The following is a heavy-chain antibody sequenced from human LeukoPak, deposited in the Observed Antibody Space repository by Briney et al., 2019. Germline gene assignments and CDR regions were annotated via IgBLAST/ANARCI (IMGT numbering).Heavy chain of an antibody. D-gene: IGHD1-26*01. CDR2: IIPILGIA. J-gene: IGHJ4*02. Sequence: ASVKVSCKASGGTFSSYAISWVRQAPGQGLEWMGRIIPILGIANYAQKFQGRVTITADKSTSTAYMELSSLRSEDTAVYYCARELAASELLLDYWGQGTLVTVSS. V-gene: IGHV1-69*04. CDR1: GGTFSSYA. CDR3: ARELAASELLLDY.